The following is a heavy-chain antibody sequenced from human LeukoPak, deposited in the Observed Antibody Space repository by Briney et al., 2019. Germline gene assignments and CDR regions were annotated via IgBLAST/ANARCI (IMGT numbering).Heavy chain of an antibody. J-gene: IGHJ3*02. D-gene: IGHD2-2*01. CDR2: IYIGGET. CDR3: ARGSRSGTSWFAFDI. CDR1: GLTVNSIY. Sequence: PGGSLRLSCAASGLTVNSIYMTWVRQAPGKGLEWVSVIYIGGETYYAESVKGRFSISRDNSKNTVYLQMNSLRAEDTAVYYCARGSRSGTSWFAFDIWGQGTMVTVSS. V-gene: IGHV3-66*01.